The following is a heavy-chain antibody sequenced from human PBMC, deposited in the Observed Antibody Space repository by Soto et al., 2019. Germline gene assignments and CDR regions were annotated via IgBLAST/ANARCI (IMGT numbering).Heavy chain of an antibody. D-gene: IGHD3-22*01. Sequence: SETLSLTCTVSGGSISSYYWSWIRQPPGKGLEWIGYIYYSGSTNYNPSLKSRVTISVDTSKNQFSLKLSSVTAADTAVYYCASYYDSSGYVFDYWGQGTLVTVSS. CDR2: IYYSGST. J-gene: IGHJ4*02. CDR3: ASYYDSSGYVFDY. V-gene: IGHV4-59*01. CDR1: GGSISSYY.